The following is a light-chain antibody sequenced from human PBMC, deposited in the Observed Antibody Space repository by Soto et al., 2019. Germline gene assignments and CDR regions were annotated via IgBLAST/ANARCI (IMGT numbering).Light chain of an antibody. V-gene: IGLV2-8*01. Sequence: QSALTQPPSASGSPGQSVTLSCTGTSSDVGGYNYVSWYQQHPGKAPKLMIYEVSKRPSGVPDRFSGSKSGNTASLTVSGLQAEDGADYYCSSYAGSNNLVFGGGTQLTVL. CDR2: EVS. CDR1: SSDVGGYNY. J-gene: IGLJ2*01. CDR3: SSYAGSNNLV.